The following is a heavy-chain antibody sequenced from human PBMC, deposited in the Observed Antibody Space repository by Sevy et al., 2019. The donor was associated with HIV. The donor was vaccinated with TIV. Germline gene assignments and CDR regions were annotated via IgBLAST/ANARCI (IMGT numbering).Heavy chain of an antibody. J-gene: IGHJ6*02. V-gene: IGHV1-8*01. Sequence: ASVKVSCKASGYTFTSYVINWVRQAAGQGLEWMGWMNPNSGNKDYAQKFQGRVTITRNTSISTAYMELSSLRSEDTAVYCCARGGAYNSVERSSYGMVVWGQGTTVTVSS. D-gene: IGHD1-1*01. CDR1: GYTFTSYV. CDR3: ARGGAYNSVERSSYGMVV. CDR2: MNPNSGNK.